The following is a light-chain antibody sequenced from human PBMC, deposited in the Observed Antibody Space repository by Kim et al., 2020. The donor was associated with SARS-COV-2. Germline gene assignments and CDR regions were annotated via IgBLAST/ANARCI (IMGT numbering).Light chain of an antibody. CDR2: TTN. J-gene: IGLJ3*02. CDR1: SSNIGSDY. CDR3: AAWDHSLNGPV. Sequence: QSVLTQPPSASGTPGQRVTISCSGGSSNIGSDYVYWYQHFPGTAPKLLIYTTNQRPSGVPDRFSGSKSDTSASLAISGLRSEDEADYYCAAWDHSLNGPVFGGGTQLTVL. V-gene: IGLV1-47*01.